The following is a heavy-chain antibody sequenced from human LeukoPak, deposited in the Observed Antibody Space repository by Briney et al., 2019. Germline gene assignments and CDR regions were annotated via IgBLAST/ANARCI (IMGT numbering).Heavy chain of an antibody. V-gene: IGHV3-21*01. CDR1: GFTFSSYS. D-gene: IGHD3-9*01. CDR2: ISSSSSYI. Sequence: GGSLRLSWAASGFTFSSYSMNWVRQAPGKGLEWVSSISSSSSYIYYADSVKGRFTISRDNAKNSLYLQMNSLRAEDTAVYYCARALDVLRYFDWLSYYYYYYYMDVCGKGTTVTVSS. CDR3: ARALDVLRYFDWLSYYYYYYYMDV. J-gene: IGHJ6*03.